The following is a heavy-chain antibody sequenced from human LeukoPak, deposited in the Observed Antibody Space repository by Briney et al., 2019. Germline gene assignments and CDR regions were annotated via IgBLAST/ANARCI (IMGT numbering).Heavy chain of an antibody. CDR2: MNPNSGNT. Sequence: ASVKVSCKASGYTFTSYDINWVRQATGQGLEWMGWMNPNSGNTGYAQKFRGRVTMTRNTSISTAYMELSSLRSEDTAVYYCARLTENYYDSSGYYYDWFDPWGQGTLVTVSS. V-gene: IGHV1-8*01. D-gene: IGHD3-22*01. J-gene: IGHJ5*02. CDR3: ARLTENYYDSSGYYYDWFDP. CDR1: GYTFTSYD.